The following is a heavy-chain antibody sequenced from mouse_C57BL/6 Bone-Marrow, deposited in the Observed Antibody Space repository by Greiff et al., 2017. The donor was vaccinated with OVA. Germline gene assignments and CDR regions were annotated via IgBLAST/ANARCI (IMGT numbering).Heavy chain of an antibody. CDR3: AADGPRGYYYAMDY. Sequence: DVQLQESGPGLVKPSQSLSLTCSVTGYSITSGYYWNWIRQFPGNKLEWMGYISYDGSNNYNPSLKNRISITRDTSKNQFFLKLNSVTTEDTATYYCAADGPRGYYYAMDYWGQGTSVTVSS. CDR1: GYSITSGYY. V-gene: IGHV3-6*01. CDR2: ISYDGSN. J-gene: IGHJ4*01.